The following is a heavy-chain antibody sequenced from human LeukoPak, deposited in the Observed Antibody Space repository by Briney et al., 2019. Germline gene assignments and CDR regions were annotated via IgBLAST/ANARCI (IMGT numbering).Heavy chain of an antibody. J-gene: IGHJ4*02. CDR3: AKAGWGYQFDY. CDR2: ISWNSGSI. CDR1: GFTFDDYA. V-gene: IGHV3-9*01. D-gene: IGHD3-16*01. Sequence: GGSLRLSCAASGFTFDDYAMHWVRQAPGKGLEWVSGISWNSGSIGYADSVKGRFTISRDSAKNSLYLQMNSLRAEDTALYYCAKAGWGYQFDYWGQGTLVTVSS.